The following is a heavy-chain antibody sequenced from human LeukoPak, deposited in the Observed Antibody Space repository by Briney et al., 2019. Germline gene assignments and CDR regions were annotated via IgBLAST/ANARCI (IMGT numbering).Heavy chain of an antibody. CDR1: GFTFSSYW. Sequence: GGSLRLSCAASGFTFSSYWMICVRQAPGKGREGVAKIKQDGSEKYYVDSVKGRLTISRGNGKNTLYLQMDTLRAEDTAVYYCARAARPASPFSWSDPWGQGTLVTVSS. CDR2: IKQDGSEK. CDR3: ARAARPASPFSWSDP. V-gene: IGHV3-7*04. J-gene: IGHJ5*02. D-gene: IGHD6-6*01.